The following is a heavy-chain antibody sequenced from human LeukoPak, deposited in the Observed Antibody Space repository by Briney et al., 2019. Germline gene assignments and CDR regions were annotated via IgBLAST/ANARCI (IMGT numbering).Heavy chain of an antibody. J-gene: IGHJ4*02. CDR1: GASISRYY. D-gene: IGHD3-16*01. CDR2: ISSSGST. CDR3: ARTRRDAYLTPFKY. Sequence: SETLSLTCTVSGASISRYYWNWIRQPPGKGLERIGYISSSGSTNYSFSLKSRVTISVDTSKNQLSLKLSSVTAADTAMYYCARTRRDAYLTPFKYWGQGTLVSVSS. V-gene: IGHV4-59*01.